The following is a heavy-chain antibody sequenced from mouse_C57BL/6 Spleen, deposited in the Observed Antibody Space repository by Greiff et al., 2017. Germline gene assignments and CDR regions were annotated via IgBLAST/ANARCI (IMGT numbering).Heavy chain of an antibody. V-gene: IGHV1-72*01. CDR2: IDPNSGGT. D-gene: IGHD1-1*01. CDR3: ALSYYYCSSHWYCDV. J-gene: IGHJ1*03. CDR1: GYTFTSYW. Sequence: QVQLQQPGAELVKPGASVKLSCKASGYTFTSYWMHWVKQRPGRGLEWIGRIDPNSGGTKYNEKFKSKATLAVDKPSSTAYMQLSRLTSEDSAVYYGALSYYYCSSHWYCDVWGTGTTVTVSS.